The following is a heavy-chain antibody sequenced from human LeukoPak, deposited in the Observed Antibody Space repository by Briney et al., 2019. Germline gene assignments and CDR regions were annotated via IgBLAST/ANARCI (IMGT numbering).Heavy chain of an antibody. J-gene: IGHJ4*02. CDR3: ANLHGEPGIMITFGGVIDPAPFDY. CDR2: ISSSSSTI. Sequence: PGGSLRLSCAASGFTFSSYSMNWVRQAPGKGLEWVSYISSSSSTIYYADSVKGRFTISRDNSKNTLYLQMNSLRAEDTTVYYCANLHGEPGIMITFGGVIDPAPFDYWGQGTLVTVSS. V-gene: IGHV3-48*01. CDR1: GFTFSSYS. D-gene: IGHD3-16*02.